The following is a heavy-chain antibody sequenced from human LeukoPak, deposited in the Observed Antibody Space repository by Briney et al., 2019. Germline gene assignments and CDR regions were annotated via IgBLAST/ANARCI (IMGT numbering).Heavy chain of an antibody. CDR3: AKGTGYSYGANFDY. CDR2: ISYDGSNK. Sequence: GGSLRLSCAASGFTFSSYAMHWVRQAPGKGLEWVAVISYDGSNKYYADSVKGRFTISRDNSKNTLYLQMNSLRAEDTAVYYCAKGTGYSYGANFDYWGQGTLVTVSS. V-gene: IGHV3-30*04. J-gene: IGHJ4*02. D-gene: IGHD5-18*01. CDR1: GFTFSSYA.